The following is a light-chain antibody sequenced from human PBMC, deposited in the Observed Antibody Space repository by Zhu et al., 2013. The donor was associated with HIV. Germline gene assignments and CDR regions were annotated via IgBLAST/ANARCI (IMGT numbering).Light chain of an antibody. Sequence: DIVLTQSPGTLSLSPGESATLSCRTSQSVGSTFLAWYQQKPGQAPRLLIYDASKRATGIPPRFSGSGSGTDFSLTISSLEPEDFAVYYCQERRHWRRTFGGGTKVEMK. CDR2: DAS. J-gene: IGKJ4*01. CDR1: QSVGSTF. CDR3: QERRHWRRT. V-gene: IGKV3-11*01.